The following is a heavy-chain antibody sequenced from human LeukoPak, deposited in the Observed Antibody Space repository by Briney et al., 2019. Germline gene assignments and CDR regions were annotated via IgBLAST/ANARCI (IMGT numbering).Heavy chain of an antibody. J-gene: IGHJ5*02. CDR1: GYTFTSYT. V-gene: IGHV7-4-1*02. Sequence: ASVKVSCKASGYTFTSYTMNWVRQAPGRGLEWMGWINTNTGNPTYAQGFTGRFVFSLDTSVSTAYLQISSLKAEDTAVYYCHLGYNWFDPWGQGTLVTVSS. D-gene: IGHD7-27*01. CDR3: HLGYNWFDP. CDR2: INTNTGNP.